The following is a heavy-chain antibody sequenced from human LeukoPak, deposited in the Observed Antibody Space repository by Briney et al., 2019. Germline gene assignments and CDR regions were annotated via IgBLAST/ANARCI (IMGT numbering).Heavy chain of an antibody. CDR2: IYTSGST. Sequence: SGTLSLTCTVSGGSISSYYWSWIRQPAGKGLEWIGRIYTSGSTNYNPSLKSRVTMSVDTSKNQFSLKLSSVTAADTAVYYCAREPGSTVTTGAFDIWGQGTMVTVSS. V-gene: IGHV4-4*07. D-gene: IGHD4-17*01. J-gene: IGHJ3*02. CDR3: AREPGSTVTTGAFDI. CDR1: GGSISSYY.